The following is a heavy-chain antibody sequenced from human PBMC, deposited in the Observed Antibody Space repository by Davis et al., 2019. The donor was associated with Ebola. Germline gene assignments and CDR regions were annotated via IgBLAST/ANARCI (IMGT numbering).Heavy chain of an antibody. V-gene: IGHV4-59*01. D-gene: IGHD2-2*01. J-gene: IGHJ6*03. Sequence: PSETLSLTCTVSGGSISTYYWTWIRQPPGKGLGWIGNIFYRGRTNYNPSLKSRVTISLDTSKNQFSLRLRSMTAADTAAYYCARGVYVVVPGAYYYYNYYMDVWGKGTTVTVSS. CDR1: GGSISTYY. CDR2: IFYRGRT. CDR3: ARGVYVVVPGAYYYYNYYMDV.